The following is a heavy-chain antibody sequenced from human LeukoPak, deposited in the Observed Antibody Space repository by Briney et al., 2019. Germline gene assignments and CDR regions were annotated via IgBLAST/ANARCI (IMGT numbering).Heavy chain of an antibody. CDR1: GGSISSYY. CDR3: ARSQYSSSWDY. J-gene: IGHJ4*02. V-gene: IGHV4-59*01. D-gene: IGHD6-13*01. Sequence: SETLSLTCTVSGGSISSYYWSWIRQPPGKGLEWIGYIYYSGSTNYNPSLKSRVTISVDTSKNQFSLKLSSVTAADTAVYYCARSQYSSSWDYWGQGTLVTVSS. CDR2: IYYSGST.